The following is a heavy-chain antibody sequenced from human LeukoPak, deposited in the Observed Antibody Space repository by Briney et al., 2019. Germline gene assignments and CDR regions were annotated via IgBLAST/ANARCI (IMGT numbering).Heavy chain of an antibody. J-gene: IGHJ4*02. Sequence: GGSLRLSCAASGFTFSSYSMNWVRQAPGKGLEWVSSISSSSSYIYYADSVKGRFTISRDNAKNSLYLQMNSLRAEDTAVYYCARDRGAQLESDFDYWGQGTLVTVSS. V-gene: IGHV3-21*01. D-gene: IGHD1-1*01. CDR2: ISSSSSYI. CDR1: GFTFSSYS. CDR3: ARDRGAQLESDFDY.